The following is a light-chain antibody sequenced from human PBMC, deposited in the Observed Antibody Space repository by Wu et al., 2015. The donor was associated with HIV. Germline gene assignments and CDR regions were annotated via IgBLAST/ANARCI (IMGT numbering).Light chain of an antibody. V-gene: IGKV1-27*01. Sequence: RVTITLPGELQGTLXTYLSLVSAETNGKVPKLLIYAASTLQSGVPSRFSGSGSGTDFTLTISSLQPEDVATYYCQKYNSARFTFGPGTKVDIK. J-gene: IGKJ3*01. CDR3: QKYNSARFT. CDR2: AAS. CDR1: QGTLXTY.